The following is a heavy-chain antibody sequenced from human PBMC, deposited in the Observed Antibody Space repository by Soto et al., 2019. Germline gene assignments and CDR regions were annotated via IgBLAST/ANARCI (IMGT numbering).Heavy chain of an antibody. D-gene: IGHD3-16*01. CDR3: ARLGTGGVTLYFDY. V-gene: IGHV4-59*01. CDR2: IYYSGST. Sequence: SETLSLTCTVSGGSISSYYWSWIRQPPGKGLEWIGYIYYSGSTNYNPSLKSRVTISVDTSKNQFSLKLSSVTAADTAVYYCARLGTGGVTLYFDYWGQGTLVTVSS. J-gene: IGHJ4*02. CDR1: GGSISSYY.